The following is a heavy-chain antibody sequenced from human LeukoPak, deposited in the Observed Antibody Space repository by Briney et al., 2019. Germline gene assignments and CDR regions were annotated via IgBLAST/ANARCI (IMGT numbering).Heavy chain of an antibody. CDR2: VSGSGGRT. D-gene: IGHD3-16*02. CDR3: AKGGSYRSQPYFDY. J-gene: IGHJ4*02. V-gene: IGHV3-23*01. Sequence: GGSLRLSCAASGFTFSSYGMSWVRQAPGKGLEWVSAVSGSGGRTYYADSVKGRFTISRDNSKNTVYLQMNSLRAEDTAVYYCAKGGSYRSQPYFDYWGQGTPVTVSS. CDR1: GFTFSSYG.